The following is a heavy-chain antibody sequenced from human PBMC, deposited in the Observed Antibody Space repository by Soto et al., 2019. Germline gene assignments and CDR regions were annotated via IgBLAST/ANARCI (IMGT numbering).Heavy chain of an antibody. J-gene: IGHJ6*02. CDR1: GGSISSGDYY. Sequence: NPSETLSLTCTVSGGSISSGDYYWSWIRQPPGKGLEWIGYIYYSGSTYYSPSLKSRVTISVDTSKNQFSLKLSSVTAADTAVYYCAREPTTPDYYYYGMDVWGQGTTVTVSS. CDR3: AREPTTPDYYYYGMDV. V-gene: IGHV4-30-4*01. D-gene: IGHD1-1*01. CDR2: IYYSGST.